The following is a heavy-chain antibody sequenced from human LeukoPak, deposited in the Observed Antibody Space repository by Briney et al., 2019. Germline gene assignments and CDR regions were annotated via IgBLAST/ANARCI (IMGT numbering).Heavy chain of an antibody. CDR3: VRGLASGYGSGSYSDY. J-gene: IGHJ4*02. V-gene: IGHV1-18*04. CDR1: GYTFTSYG. CDR2: ISVYNGNT. Sequence: GASVKVSCKASGYTFTSYGISWVRQAPGQGREWMGWISVYNGNTNYAQKLQGRVTMTTETYKSTDYMGLRSLRSDDTAVYYCVRGLASGYGSGSYSDYWGQGTLVTVSS. D-gene: IGHD3-10*01.